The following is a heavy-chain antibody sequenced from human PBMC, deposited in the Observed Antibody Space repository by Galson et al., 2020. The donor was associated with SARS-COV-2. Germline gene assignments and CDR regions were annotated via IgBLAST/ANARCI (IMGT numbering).Heavy chain of an antibody. J-gene: IGHJ3*02. D-gene: IGHD3-3*01. CDR3: TTARFNAFDI. Sequence: GSLRLSCAASGLTFSYAWMSWVRQAPGKGLEWVGRIKRKVDGEATDYAAAVKGRFIISREDSKSTLFLQMNSLKTEDTAVYYCTTARFNAFDIWGQGTMVTVSS. CDR2: IKRKVDGEAT. V-gene: IGHV3-15*01. CDR1: GLTFSYAW.